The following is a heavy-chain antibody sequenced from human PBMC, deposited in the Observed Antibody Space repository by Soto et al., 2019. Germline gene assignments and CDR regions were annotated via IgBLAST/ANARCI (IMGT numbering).Heavy chain of an antibody. J-gene: IGHJ4*02. D-gene: IGHD3-16*01. Sequence: PGGSLRLSCAASGFVFSDFQFNWVRQAPGGGLEWLSSITGTSAFTEYAESIEGRFTISRDNPSKLLFLHTDNLRPEDTAVYYCARDNLAFQGAFDLWGQGTLVTVSS. CDR1: GFVFSDFQ. CDR3: ARDNLAFQGAFDL. CDR2: ITGTSAFT. V-gene: IGHV3-21*01.